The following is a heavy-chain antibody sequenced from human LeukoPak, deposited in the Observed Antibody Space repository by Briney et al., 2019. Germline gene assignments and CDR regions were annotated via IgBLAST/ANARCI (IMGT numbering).Heavy chain of an antibody. CDR1: GGSFSGYY. CDR3: ARSDYGDYEGQYYFDY. V-gene: IGHV4-34*01. J-gene: IGHJ4*01. D-gene: IGHD4-17*01. Sequence: SETLSLTCAVYGGSFSGYYWSWIRQPPGKGLEWIGEINHSGSTNYNPSLKSRVTISVDISKNQFSLKLSSVTAADTAVYYCARSDYGDYEGQYYFDYWGHGTLVTVSS. CDR2: INHSGST.